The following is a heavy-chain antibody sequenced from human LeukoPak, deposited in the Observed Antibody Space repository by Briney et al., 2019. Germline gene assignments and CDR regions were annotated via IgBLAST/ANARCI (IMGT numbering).Heavy chain of an antibody. CDR3: ARLQMVAATRGGSAED. D-gene: IGHD2-15*01. CDR2: INPNIAGR. J-gene: IGHJ4*02. Sequence: ASVKLSCTASGYTFTGYYMHWGRQAPGPRLEWMGWINPNIAGRNYAKKSHGRVTMTKDTSISTAYMELTRLRSDGTAVYYCARLQMVAATRGGSAEDWGQGTLVTVSS. V-gene: IGHV1-2*02. CDR1: GYTFTGYY.